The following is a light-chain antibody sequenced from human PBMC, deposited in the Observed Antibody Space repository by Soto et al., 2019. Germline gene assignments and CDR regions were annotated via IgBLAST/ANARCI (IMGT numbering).Light chain of an antibody. J-gene: IGLJ3*02. Sequence: QSVLTQPPSVSGAPGQKVTISCTRSSSNIGAAYDVHWYQHLPGTAPKLLIYGNNNRPSGVPDRFSGSKSGTSASLAITGLRAADEADYYCQSYDSSLSGWVFGGGTKLTVL. CDR2: GNN. CDR1: SSNIGAAYD. V-gene: IGLV1-40*01. CDR3: QSYDSSLSGWV.